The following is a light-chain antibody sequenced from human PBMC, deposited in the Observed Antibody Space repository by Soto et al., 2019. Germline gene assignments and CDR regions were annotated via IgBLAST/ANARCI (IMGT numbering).Light chain of an antibody. Sequence: DIQMTQSPSTLSASVGDRLTITCRASQSISSWLAWYQQKPGKAPKLLIYKASSLLSGVPSRFSGSGSGTEFTLTISSLQPDDFATYYCQQYNSYPVTFGQGTKVEIK. CDR1: QSISSW. V-gene: IGKV1-5*03. J-gene: IGKJ1*01. CDR2: KAS. CDR3: QQYNSYPVT.